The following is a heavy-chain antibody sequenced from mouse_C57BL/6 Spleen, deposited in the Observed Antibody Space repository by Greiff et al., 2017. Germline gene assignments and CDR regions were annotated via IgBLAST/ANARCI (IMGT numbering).Heavy chain of an antibody. CDR2: IDPENGDT. Sequence: EVKLVESGAELVRPGASVKLSCTASGFNIKDDYMHWVKQRPEQGLEWIGWIDPENGDTEYASKFQGKATITADTSSNTAYLQLSSLTSEDTAVYYCTTYDYDDGYAMDYWGQGTSVTVSS. CDR1: GFNIKDDY. V-gene: IGHV14-4*01. J-gene: IGHJ4*01. D-gene: IGHD2-4*01. CDR3: TTYDYDDGYAMDY.